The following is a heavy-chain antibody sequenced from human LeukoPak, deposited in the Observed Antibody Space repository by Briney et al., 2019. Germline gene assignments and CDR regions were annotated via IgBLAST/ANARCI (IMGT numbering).Heavy chain of an antibody. CDR3: ARRLKYYYDSSGYYWFDP. CDR1: GYSFTSYW. V-gene: IGHV5-51*01. D-gene: IGHD3-22*01. J-gene: IGHJ5*02. Sequence: PGESLKISCKGSGYSFTSYWICWVRQMPGKSLEWMWIIYPGDSDIRYSPSFQGQVTISADKSISPAYLQWSSLKASDTAMYYCARRLKYYYDSSGYYWFDPWGQGTLVTVSS. CDR2: IYPGDSDI.